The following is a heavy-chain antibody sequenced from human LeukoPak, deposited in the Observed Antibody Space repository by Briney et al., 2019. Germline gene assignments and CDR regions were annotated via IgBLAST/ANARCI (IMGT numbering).Heavy chain of an antibody. V-gene: IGHV4-34*01. CDR3: ARGGDKYSSRYFDY. CDR2: INHSGST. J-gene: IGHJ4*02. Sequence: SETLSLTCAVYGGSFSGYYWSWIRQPPGKGLEWIGEINHSGSTNYNPSLKSRVTISVDTSKNQFSLKLSSVTAADTAVYYCARGGDKYSSRYFDYWGQGTLVTVSS. CDR1: GGSFSGYY. D-gene: IGHD6-13*01.